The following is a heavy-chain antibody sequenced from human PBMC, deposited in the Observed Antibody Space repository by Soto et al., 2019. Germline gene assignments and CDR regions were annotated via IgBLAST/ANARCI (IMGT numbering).Heavy chain of an antibody. CDR3: ASPAPGSVSYYFDY. CDR2: INHSGST. J-gene: IGHJ4*02. D-gene: IGHD6-19*01. CDR1: GGSFSGYY. Sequence: SETLSLTCAVYGGSFSGYYWSWIRQPPGKGLEWIGEINHSGSTNYNPSLKSRVTISVDTSKNQFSLKLSSVTAADTAVYYCASPAPGSVSYYFDYWGQGTLVTVSS. V-gene: IGHV4-34*01.